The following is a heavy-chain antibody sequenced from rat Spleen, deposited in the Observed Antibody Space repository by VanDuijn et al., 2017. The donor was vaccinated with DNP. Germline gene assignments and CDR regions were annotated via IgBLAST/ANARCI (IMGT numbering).Heavy chain of an antibody. CDR2: IQSDGNT. D-gene: IGHD1-12*02. V-gene: IGHV2-27*01. CDR3: ARSQGYYYDGSYYPFAY. CDR1: GFSLTSYH. J-gene: IGHJ3*01. Sequence: QVQLKESGPGMVQPSQTLSLTCTVSGFSLTSYHVDWVRQPPGKGLEWMGRIQSDGNTDYNSVLKSRLSISRDNSKSQVFLKMNSVQTEDTAMYFCARSQGYYYDGSYYPFAYWGQGTLVTVSS.